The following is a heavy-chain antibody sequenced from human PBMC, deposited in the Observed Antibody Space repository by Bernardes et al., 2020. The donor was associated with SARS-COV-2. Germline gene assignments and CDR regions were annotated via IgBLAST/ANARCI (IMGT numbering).Heavy chain of an antibody. J-gene: IGHJ6*02. D-gene: IGHD6-19*01. CDR1: GISFSNYA. Sequence: GGSLRLSCVASGISFSNYAMSWVRQAPGKGLEWVANIKQDGSEKYYVDSVRGRLTISRDNAKNSLYLQINSLRADDTAVYYCARERGTSGWSPSYYHYYGMDLWGQGTTVTVSS. V-gene: IGHV3-7*04. CDR3: ARERGTSGWSPSYYHYYGMDL. CDR2: IKQDGSEK.